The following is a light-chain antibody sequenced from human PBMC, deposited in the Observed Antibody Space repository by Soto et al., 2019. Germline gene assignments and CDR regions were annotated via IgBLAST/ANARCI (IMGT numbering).Light chain of an antibody. J-gene: IGLJ2*01. CDR3: AAWDGRLNVVV. CDR1: SSNIGSNT. V-gene: IGLV1-44*01. Sequence: QSVLTQPPSASGTPGQRSTISCSGSSSNIGSNTVNWYQQLPGTAPKLLIYSNDQRPSGVPDRFSGSRSGTSASLAISGLQYEDEADYYCAAWDGRLNVVVFGGGTKLTVL. CDR2: SND.